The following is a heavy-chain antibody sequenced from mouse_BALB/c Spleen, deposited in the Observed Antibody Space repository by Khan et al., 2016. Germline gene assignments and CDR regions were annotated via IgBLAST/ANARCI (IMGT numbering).Heavy chain of an antibody. D-gene: IGHD2-4*01. Sequence: EVELVESGGGLVKPGGSLKLSCAASGFTFSDYYMYWVRQTPEKRLEWVATISDGGSYTYYPDSVKGRFTISRDHAKNNLYLQMSSRKSEDTAMYYCAREGLRRGFAYWGQGTLVTVSA. J-gene: IGHJ3*01. CDR3: AREGLRRGFAY. CDR1: GFTFSDYY. CDR2: ISDGGSYT. V-gene: IGHV5-4*02.